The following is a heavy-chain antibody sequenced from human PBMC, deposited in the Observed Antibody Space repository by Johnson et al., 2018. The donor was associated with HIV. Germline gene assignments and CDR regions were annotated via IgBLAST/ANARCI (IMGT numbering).Heavy chain of an antibody. CDR3: ARSQGSGEGAFDM. CDR2: IRQDGGER. CDR1: GFTFSTYW. V-gene: IGHV3-7*05. D-gene: IGHD2-21*01. J-gene: IGHJ3*02. Sequence: VKLVESGGGLVQPGGYLRLSCAASGFTFSTYWMTWVRQAPGKGLEWVANIRQDGGERYYVDSVKGRFTISRDNAKRSLFLQMNSVRAEDTAVYYCARSQGSGEGAFDMWGQGTMVTVSS.